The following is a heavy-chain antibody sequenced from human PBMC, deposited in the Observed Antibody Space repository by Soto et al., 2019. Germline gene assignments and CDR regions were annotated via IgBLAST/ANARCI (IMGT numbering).Heavy chain of an antibody. CDR3: ASDTTYLHDDWFDP. Sequence: SETLSLTCAVSGGSISNYFWNWVRQPPGKGLEWIGHTSYCGSTNYNPSLSSRVFISIDMSKNQASLRLSSLTGADTAVYYCASDTTYLHDDWFDPWGQGTLVTVSS. J-gene: IGHJ5*02. CDR2: TSYCGST. D-gene: IGHD2-2*01. V-gene: IGHV4-59*01. CDR1: GGSISNYF.